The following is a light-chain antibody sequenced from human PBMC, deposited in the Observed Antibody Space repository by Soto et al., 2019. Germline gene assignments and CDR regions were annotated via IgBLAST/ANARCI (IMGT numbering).Light chain of an antibody. CDR1: QSVASSY. CDR2: SAS. J-gene: IGKJ1*01. CDR3: HHFGSLPET. Sequence: EVVLTQSPGTLSLSPGERVTLSCRASQSVASSYLAWYQQKPGRAPRLLFYSASSRATGIPDRFSGSGSGTDFTLTISRLEPEDFAVYSRHHFGSLPETLGRGTNVE. V-gene: IGKV3-20*01.